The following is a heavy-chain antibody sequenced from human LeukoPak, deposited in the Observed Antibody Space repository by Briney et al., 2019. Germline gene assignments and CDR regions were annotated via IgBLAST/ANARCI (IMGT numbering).Heavy chain of an antibody. J-gene: IGHJ4*02. D-gene: IGHD6-13*01. CDR3: ARGIAAAGAPSFDY. V-gene: IGHV4-30-2*01. CDR2: VYHSGST. Sequence: PSETLSLTCTVSGGSISSGGYYWSWIRQPPGKGLEWIGYVYHSGSTYYNPSLKSRVTISVDRSKNQFSLKLSSVTAADTAVYYCARGIAAAGAPSFDYWGQGTLVTVSS. CDR1: GGSISSGGYY.